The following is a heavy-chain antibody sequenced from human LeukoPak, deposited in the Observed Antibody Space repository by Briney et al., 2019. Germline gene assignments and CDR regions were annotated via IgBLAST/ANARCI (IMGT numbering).Heavy chain of an antibody. CDR1: GFTFSSYS. V-gene: IGHV3-21*04. Sequence: GGSLRLSCAASGFTFSSYSMNWVRQAPGKGLEWVSSISSSSSYIYYADSVKGRFTISRDNAKNSLYLQMNSLRADDTAVYYCARDSSPGYYDYVWGTYPRYWGQGTLVTVSS. J-gene: IGHJ4*02. D-gene: IGHD3-16*01. CDR2: ISSSSSYI. CDR3: ARDSSPGYYDYVWGTYPRY.